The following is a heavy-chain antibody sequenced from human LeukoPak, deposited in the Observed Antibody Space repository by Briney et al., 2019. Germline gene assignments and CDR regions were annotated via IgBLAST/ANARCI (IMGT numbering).Heavy chain of an antibody. CDR3: ARDVPYSSGWLYYFDY. D-gene: IGHD6-19*01. CDR1: GYTFTSYG. Sequence: GASVKVSCKASGYTFTSYGISWVRQAPGQGLEWMAWISAYNGNTNYAQKLQGRVTMTTDTSTSTAYMELRSLRSDDTAVYYCARDVPYSSGWLYYFDYWGQGTLVTVSS. V-gene: IGHV1-18*01. CDR2: ISAYNGNT. J-gene: IGHJ4*02.